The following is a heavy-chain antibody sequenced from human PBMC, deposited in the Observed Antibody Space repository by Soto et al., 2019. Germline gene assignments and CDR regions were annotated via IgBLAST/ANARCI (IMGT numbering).Heavy chain of an antibody. Sequence: SGPTLVNPTQTLTLTCTFSGFSLITIGLGVGWIRQPPGKALEWLALIYWNDDKRYRPSLKSRLTITKDTSKNQVVLTMTNMDPVDTATYYCARYYYYDSSGSYRNWFDPWGQGTLVTVSS. CDR3: ARYYYYDSSGSYRNWFDP. D-gene: IGHD3-22*01. CDR1: GFSLITIGLG. CDR2: IYWNDDK. J-gene: IGHJ5*02. V-gene: IGHV2-5*01.